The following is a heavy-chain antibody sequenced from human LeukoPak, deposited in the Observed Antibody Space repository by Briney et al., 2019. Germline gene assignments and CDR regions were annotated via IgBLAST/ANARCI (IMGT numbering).Heavy chain of an antibody. Sequence: SETLSLTCTVSGGSISSYYWSWIRQPPGKGLEWLGYMYHGGSTDYNPSLKSRVTISVDTSKNQFSLKLSSVTAADTAVYYCARDAAAGNFYYYAMDVWGQGTTVTVSS. V-gene: IGHV4-4*08. CDR2: MYHGGST. J-gene: IGHJ6*02. CDR3: ARDAAAGNFYYYAMDV. CDR1: GGSISSYY. D-gene: IGHD6-19*01.